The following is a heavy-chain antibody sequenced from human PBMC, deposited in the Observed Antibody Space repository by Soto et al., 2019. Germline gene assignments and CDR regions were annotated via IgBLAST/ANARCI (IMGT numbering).Heavy chain of an antibody. J-gene: IGHJ4*02. CDR3: ARVRVGLAAPRGWPY. V-gene: IGHV1-18*04. CDR2: INPYNRNT. CDR1: GYTFIGYE. Sequence: ASVKVSCKASGYTFIGYEMHWVRQAPGQGLEWMAWINPYNRNTKYAEKFLGRVTVTTDTSTATAYMAVRSLTSDDTAVFYCARVRVGLAAPRGWPYWRQGKSFNASS. D-gene: IGHD6-13*01.